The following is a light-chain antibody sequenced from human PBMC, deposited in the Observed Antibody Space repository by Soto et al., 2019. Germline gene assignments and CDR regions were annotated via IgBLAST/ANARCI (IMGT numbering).Light chain of an antibody. CDR1: QDINNY. Sequence: DIQMTQSPSTLSASVGDRVTMTCQASQDINNYLNWYQQKPGKAPNFLIYDASNLETGVPSRFSGSGSGTDFTFTISSLQPEDFATYYCQQYDNLPITFGQGTRL. J-gene: IGKJ5*01. CDR3: QQYDNLPIT. V-gene: IGKV1-33*01. CDR2: DAS.